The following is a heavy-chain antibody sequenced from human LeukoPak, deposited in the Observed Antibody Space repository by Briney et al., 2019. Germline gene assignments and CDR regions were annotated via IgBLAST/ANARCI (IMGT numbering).Heavy chain of an antibody. CDR2: IYYSGST. Sequence: SSETLSLTCTVSGGSISSYYWSWIRQPPGKGLEWIGYIYYSGSTNYNPSLKSRVTISVDTSKNQFSLKLSSVTAADTAVYYCARGELELAFDYWGQGTLVTVSS. D-gene: IGHD1-7*01. V-gene: IGHV4-59*12. CDR1: GGSISSYY. CDR3: ARGELELAFDY. J-gene: IGHJ4*02.